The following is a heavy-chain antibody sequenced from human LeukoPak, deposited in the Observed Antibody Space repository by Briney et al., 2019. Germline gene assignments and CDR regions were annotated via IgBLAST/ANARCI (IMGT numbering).Heavy chain of an antibody. CDR1: GGSTSSYY. CDR2: IYSSGST. J-gene: IGHJ5*02. V-gene: IGHV4-4*07. D-gene: IGHD3-22*01. Sequence: SETLSLTCTVSGGSTSSYYWTWIWQPAGKGLEWIGRIYSSGSTNYNPSLKSRVTMSVDKSQNQFSLKLSSVTAADTAVYYCARARDYYDSSSYPNWFDPWGQGTLVTVSS. CDR3: ARARDYYDSSSYPNWFDP.